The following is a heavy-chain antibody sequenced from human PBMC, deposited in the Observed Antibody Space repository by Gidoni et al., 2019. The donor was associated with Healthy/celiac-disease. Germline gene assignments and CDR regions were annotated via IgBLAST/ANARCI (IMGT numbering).Heavy chain of an antibody. D-gene: IGHD4-17*01. CDR1: GFTVRSNY. J-gene: IGHJ2*01. CDR2: IYSGGST. Sequence: EVQLVESGGGLVQSGGSLRLSCAASGFTVRSNYMSWVRQAPGKGLEWVSVIYSGGSTYYADSVKDRFTISRDNSKNTLYLQMNSLRAEDTAVYYCAILAMTTVTTEDWYFDLWGRGTLVTVSS. V-gene: IGHV3-66*01. CDR3: AILAMTTVTTEDWYFDL.